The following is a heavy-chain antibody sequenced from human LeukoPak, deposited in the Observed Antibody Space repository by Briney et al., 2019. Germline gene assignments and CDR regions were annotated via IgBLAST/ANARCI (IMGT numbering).Heavy chain of an antibody. Sequence: ASVMVSCKVSGYTPTELSMHMVRQAAGKGLEWMGGFDPEDGETIYAQKFQGRVTMTEDTSTDTAYMELSSLRSEDTAVYYCALLGESREWFDPWGQGTLVTVSS. CDR3: ALLGESREWFDP. CDR2: FDPEDGET. CDR1: GYTPTELS. V-gene: IGHV1-24*01. J-gene: IGHJ5*02. D-gene: IGHD3-10*01.